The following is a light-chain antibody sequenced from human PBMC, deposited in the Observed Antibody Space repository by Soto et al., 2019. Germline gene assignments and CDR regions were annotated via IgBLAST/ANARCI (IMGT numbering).Light chain of an antibody. CDR3: QQYGSSPIT. J-gene: IGKJ5*01. CDR1: QSVSSSY. V-gene: IGKV3D-20*01. CDR2: DAS. Sequence: EIVLTQSPATLSLSPGERATLSCGASQSVSSSYLAWYQQKPGLAPRLLIYDASSRATGIPARFSGSGSGTDFPLTIRRLEPEDFAVYYCQQYGSSPITFGQGTRLQIK.